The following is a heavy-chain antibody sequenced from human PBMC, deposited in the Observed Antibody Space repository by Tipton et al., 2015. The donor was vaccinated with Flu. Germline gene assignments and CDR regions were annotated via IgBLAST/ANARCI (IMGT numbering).Heavy chain of an antibody. D-gene: IGHD3-16*01. CDR1: GFTFSSYA. CDR3: AKDFVGVVPDAFDI. CDR2: ISGSGGTT. J-gene: IGHJ3*02. V-gene: IGHV3-23*01. Sequence: SLRLSCAASGFTFSSYAMTWVRQAPGKGLEWVSAISGSGGTTNYADSVKGRFTISRDNSKNTLYLQMSSLRAEDTALYYCAKDFVGVVPDAFDIWGQGTMVTVSS.